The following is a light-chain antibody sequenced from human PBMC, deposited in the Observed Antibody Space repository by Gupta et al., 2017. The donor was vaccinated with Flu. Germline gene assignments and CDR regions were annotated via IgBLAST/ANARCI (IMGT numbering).Light chain of an antibody. Sequence: VTITCSGSTSNVGSNAVNWYQQVPGTSPKLLIYSSNQRPSGVPDRFAGSKSGTSASLAIRGLQSEDEADYYGAAWDDSLNGHYVFGTGTKVT. CDR3: AAWDDSLNGHYV. V-gene: IGLV1-44*01. CDR2: SSN. CDR1: TSNVGSNA. J-gene: IGLJ1*01.